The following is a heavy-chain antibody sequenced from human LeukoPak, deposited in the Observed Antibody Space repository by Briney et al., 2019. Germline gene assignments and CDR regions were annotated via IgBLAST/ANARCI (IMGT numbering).Heavy chain of an antibody. CDR3: ASYDSSGASGN. V-gene: IGHV4-30-4*01. D-gene: IGHD3-22*01. CDR2: IYYSGST. CDR1: GGSISSGDYY. J-gene: IGHJ4*02. Sequence: SETLSLTCTVSGGSISSGDYYWSWIRQPPGKGLEWIGYIYYSGSTYYNPSLKSRVTISVDTSKNQFSLKLSSVTAADTAVYYCASYDSSGASGNWGQGTLVTVSS.